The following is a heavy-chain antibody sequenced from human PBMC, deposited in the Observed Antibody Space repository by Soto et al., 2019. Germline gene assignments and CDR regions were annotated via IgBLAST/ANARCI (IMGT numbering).Heavy chain of an antibody. CDR2: IYYSGST. J-gene: IGHJ4*02. CDR3: ARVGGVAARTFDY. CDR1: GGSIKDFY. D-gene: IGHD6-6*01. Sequence: SETLSLTCTVSGGSIKDFYWSWIRQPPGKGLEWIGYIYYSGSTDSNPSLKVRVTISVDTSKNQFSLKLRSVTAADTAVYYCARVGGVAARTFDYWGRGTLVTVSS. V-gene: IGHV4-59*01.